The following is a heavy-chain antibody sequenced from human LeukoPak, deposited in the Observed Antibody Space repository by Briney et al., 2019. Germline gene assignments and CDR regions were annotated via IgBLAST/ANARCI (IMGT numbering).Heavy chain of an antibody. D-gene: IGHD2-2*01. V-gene: IGHV1-69*05. CDR3: ARVPTVVPAAKMHYPFDY. CDR1: GGTFSSYA. CDR2: IIPIFGTA. J-gene: IGHJ4*02. Sequence: SVKVSCKASGGTFSSYAISWVRQAPGQGPEWMGGIIPIFGTANYAQKFQGRVTITTDESTSTAYMELSSLRSEDTAVYYCARVPTVVPAAKMHYPFDYWGQGTLVTVSS.